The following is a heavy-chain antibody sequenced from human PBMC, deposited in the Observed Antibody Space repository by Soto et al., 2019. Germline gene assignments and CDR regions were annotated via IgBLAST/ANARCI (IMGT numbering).Heavy chain of an antibody. J-gene: IGHJ5*02. V-gene: IGHV3-21*01. D-gene: IGHD6-19*01. CDR2: ISSSSSYI. CDR3: ARSWGSSGSNLLDP. CDR1: GFTFSSYS. Sequence: PGGSLRLSCAASGFTFSSYSMNWVRQAPGKGLEWVSSISSSSSYIYYADSVKGRFTISRDNAKNSLYLQMNSLRAEDTAVYYCARSWGSSGSNLLDPWGQGTLVTVAS.